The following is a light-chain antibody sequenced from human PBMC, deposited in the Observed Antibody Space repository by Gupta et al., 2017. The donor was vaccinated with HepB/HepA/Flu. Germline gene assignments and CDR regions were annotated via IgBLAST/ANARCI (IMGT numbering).Light chain of an antibody. CDR2: GAS. Sequence: ALPSSPGTLGLSPADRASRSCSASQSVSNNYLAWYQQKPGQAPRLLIYGASTRATGISDRFSGSGSGTDFTLKISRLEPEDVGVYYCKQYLKSPGTFGHGTKVEIK. J-gene: IGKJ3*01. CDR1: QSVSNNY. V-gene: IGKV3-20*01. CDR3: KQYLKSPGT.